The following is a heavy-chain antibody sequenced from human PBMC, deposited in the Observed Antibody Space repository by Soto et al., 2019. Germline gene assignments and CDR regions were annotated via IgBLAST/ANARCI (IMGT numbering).Heavy chain of an antibody. Sequence: GGSLRLSCAASGFTFSNDWMSWVRQAPGKGLEWVGRIKSKTDGGTTDYAAPVKGRFTISRDDSKNTLYLQMNSLKTEDTAVYYCTTPLDYYDSSGYNYWGQGTLVTVSS. D-gene: IGHD3-22*01. CDR1: GFTFSNDW. CDR3: TTPLDYYDSSGYNY. J-gene: IGHJ4*02. CDR2: IKSKTDGGTT. V-gene: IGHV3-15*01.